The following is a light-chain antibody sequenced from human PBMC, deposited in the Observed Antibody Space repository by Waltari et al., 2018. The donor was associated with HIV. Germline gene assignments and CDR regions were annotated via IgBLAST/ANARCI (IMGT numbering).Light chain of an antibody. V-gene: IGKV1-39*01. CDR3: QQSYSTPWT. Sequence: DIQMTQPTSSLSASVGARVTITCRASQSISSYLNWYQQKPGKAPKLLIYAASSLQSGVPSRFSGSGSGTDFTLTISSLQPEDFATYYCQQSYSTPWTFGQGTKVEIK. J-gene: IGKJ1*01. CDR2: AAS. CDR1: QSISSY.